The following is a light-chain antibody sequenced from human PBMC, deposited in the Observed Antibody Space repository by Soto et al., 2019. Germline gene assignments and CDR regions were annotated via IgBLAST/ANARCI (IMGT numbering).Light chain of an antibody. CDR3: QQLYDYPIT. CDR1: QGIGSY. Sequence: IQLTQSPSSLSASVGDRVTITCRASQGIGSYLAWYQQKPGKAPKLLIYTASTLQSGVPSRFRGSGSGTDFTLTIGSLQPDDFATYYCQQLYDYPITFGPGTKVDIK. V-gene: IGKV1-9*01. J-gene: IGKJ3*01. CDR2: TAS.